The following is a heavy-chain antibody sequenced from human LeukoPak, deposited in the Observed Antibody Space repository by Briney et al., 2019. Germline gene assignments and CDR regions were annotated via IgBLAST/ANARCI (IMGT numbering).Heavy chain of an antibody. V-gene: IGHV3-23*01. Sequence: GGSLRLSCAATGFTFSNYDMNWVRQAPGKGLEWVSAISASGSFIYYADFVKGRFTISRDNSKNTLYLQMNSLRTGDTAVYYCAKESGYSRGWDNFDFWGQGTLVTVSS. CDR1: GFTFSNYD. CDR2: ISASGSFI. CDR3: AKESGYSRGWDNFDF. J-gene: IGHJ4*02. D-gene: IGHD6-19*01.